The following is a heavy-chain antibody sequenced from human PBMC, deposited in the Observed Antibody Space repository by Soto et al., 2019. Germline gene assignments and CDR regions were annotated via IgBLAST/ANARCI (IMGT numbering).Heavy chain of an antibody. CDR1: GFTFSNAW. CDR3: TTHYDAGETFSY. J-gene: IGHJ4*02. Sequence: EVQLVESGGGLVKPGGSLRLSCAASGFTFSNAWMSWVRQAPGKGLEWVGRIKSKTDGGTTDYAAPVKGRFTISRDDSKNTLYLQMNSLKTEDTAVYYCTTHYDAGETFSYWGQGTLVTVSS. CDR2: IKSKTDGGTT. V-gene: IGHV3-15*01. D-gene: IGHD3-22*01.